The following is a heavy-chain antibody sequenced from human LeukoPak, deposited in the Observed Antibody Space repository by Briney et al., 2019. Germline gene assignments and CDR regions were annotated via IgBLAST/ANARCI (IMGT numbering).Heavy chain of an antibody. V-gene: IGHV3-49*04. CDR2: IRSKAYGGTT. D-gene: IGHD5-18*01. CDR1: GFTFGDHA. Sequence: GGSLRLSCTASGFTFGDHAMSWVRQAPGKGLEWVGFIRSKAYGGTTEHAASVKGRFISSRDDSKSIAYLQMNSLKTEDTAVYYCTRGPIQVWLYYGMAVWGQGTTVIVSA. J-gene: IGHJ6*01. CDR3: TRGPIQVWLYYGMAV.